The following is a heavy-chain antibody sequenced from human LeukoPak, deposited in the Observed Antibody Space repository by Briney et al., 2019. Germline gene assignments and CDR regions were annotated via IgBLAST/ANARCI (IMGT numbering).Heavy chain of an antibody. Sequence: SQTLSLTCTVSGGSISSGDYYWGWIRQSPGKGLEWIGSIYYSGSTYYNPSLKSRVTMSVDTSKNQFSLKLSSVTAADTAVYYCARHAGGITATGTRPFDYWGQGTLVTVSS. CDR2: IYYSGST. CDR1: GGSISSGDYY. CDR3: ARHAGGITATGTRPFDY. V-gene: IGHV4-39*01. J-gene: IGHJ4*02. D-gene: IGHD6-13*01.